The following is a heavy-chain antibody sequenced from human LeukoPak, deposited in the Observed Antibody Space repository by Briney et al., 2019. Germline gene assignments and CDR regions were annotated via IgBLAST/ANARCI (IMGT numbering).Heavy chain of an antibody. CDR1: GFTFNSYS. Sequence: PGGSLRLSCAASGFTFNSYSMNWVRQAPGKGLEWVSSISSSSSYIYYADSVKGRFTISRDDAKNSLYLQMNSLRAEDTAVYYCARDSIAAEQNWFDPWGQGTLVTVSS. D-gene: IGHD6-13*01. V-gene: IGHV3-21*01. CDR2: ISSSSSYI. CDR3: ARDSIAAEQNWFDP. J-gene: IGHJ5*02.